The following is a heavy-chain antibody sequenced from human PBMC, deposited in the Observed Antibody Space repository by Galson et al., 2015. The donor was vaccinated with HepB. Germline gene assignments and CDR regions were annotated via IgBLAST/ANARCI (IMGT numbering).Heavy chain of an antibody. J-gene: IGHJ3*02. CDR1: GFTFSSYA. V-gene: IGHV3-23*01. Sequence: SLRLSCAASGFTFSSYAMSWVRQAPGKGLEWVSAISGSGGSTYYADSVKGRFTISRDNSKNTLYLQMNSLRAEDTAVYYCAKVPLITIFGVVIIGGAFDIWGQGTMVTVSS. CDR2: ISGSGGST. CDR3: AKVPLITIFGVVIIGGAFDI. D-gene: IGHD3-3*01.